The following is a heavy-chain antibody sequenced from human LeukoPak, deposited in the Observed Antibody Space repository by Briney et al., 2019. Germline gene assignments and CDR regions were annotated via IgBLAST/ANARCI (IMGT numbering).Heavy chain of an antibody. Sequence: GGSLRLSCAASGSTFSGHRLHWVRQAPGKGLEWVAGMSYDGAEKYYADSVRGRFAISRDNSKNTVYLEMNSLRPEDAAVYYCAREGDRHFTFDYWGRGTLVTVSS. CDR2: MSYDGAEK. CDR1: GSTFSGHR. V-gene: IGHV3-30*01. CDR3: AREGDRHFTFDY. J-gene: IGHJ4*02. D-gene: IGHD2/OR15-2a*01.